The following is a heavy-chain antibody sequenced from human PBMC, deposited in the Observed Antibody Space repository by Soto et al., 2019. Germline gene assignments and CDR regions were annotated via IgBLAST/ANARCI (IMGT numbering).Heavy chain of an antibody. V-gene: IGHV3-23*01. J-gene: IGHJ4*02. CDR1: GFTFSSYA. CDR3: AKDGVCFGELQFDY. CDR2: ISGSGGST. D-gene: IGHD3-10*01. Sequence: GGSLRLSCAASGFTFSSYAMSWVRQAPGKGLEWVSAISGSGGSTYYADSVKGRFTISRDNSKNTPYQQMNSLRAEDTAVYYCAKDGVCFGELQFDYWGQGTLVTVSS.